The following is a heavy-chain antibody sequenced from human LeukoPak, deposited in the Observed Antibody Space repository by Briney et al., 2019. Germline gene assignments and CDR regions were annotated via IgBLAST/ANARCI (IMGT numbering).Heavy chain of an antibody. J-gene: IGHJ4*02. CDR1: GGSISSYY. V-gene: IGHV4-59*08. CDR2: IYYTGST. Sequence: SETLSLTCTVSGGSISSYYRTWIRQPPGRGLEWIGYIYYTGSTTYHPSLKSRVTISLDASKNQFSLKLSSVTAADTAVYYCARHGAYTSGWWDYWGQGTLVTVSS. D-gene: IGHD6-19*01. CDR3: ARHGAYTSGWWDY.